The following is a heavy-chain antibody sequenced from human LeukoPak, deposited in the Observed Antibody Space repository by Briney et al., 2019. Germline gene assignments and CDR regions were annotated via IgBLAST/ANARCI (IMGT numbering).Heavy chain of an antibody. CDR1: GGTFSSYA. D-gene: IGHD5-24*01. CDR3: ARGGYNYEGIDY. CDR2: IIPIFGTA. Sequence: SVKVSCKASGGTFSSYAISWVRQAPGQGLEWMGGIIPIFGTANYAQKFQGRVTITTDKSTSTAYMELSSLRSEDTAVYYCARGGYNYEGIDYWGQGTLVTVSS. V-gene: IGHV1-69*05. J-gene: IGHJ4*02.